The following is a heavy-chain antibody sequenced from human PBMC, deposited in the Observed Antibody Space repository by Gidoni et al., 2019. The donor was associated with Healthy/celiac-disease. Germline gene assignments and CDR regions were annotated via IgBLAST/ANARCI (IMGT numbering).Heavy chain of an antibody. CDR3: ARGLRYFDWSTSLYYYYGMDV. CDR1: GGSISSYY. Sequence: VQLQESGPGLVKPSETLSLTCTVSGGSISSYYWSWIRQPPGKGLEWIGYIYYSGSTNYNPALKSRVTISVDTSKNQFSLKLSSVTAADTAVYYCARGLRYFDWSTSLYYYYGMDVWGQGTTVTVSS. V-gene: IGHV4-59*01. D-gene: IGHD3-9*01. J-gene: IGHJ6*02. CDR2: IYYSGST.